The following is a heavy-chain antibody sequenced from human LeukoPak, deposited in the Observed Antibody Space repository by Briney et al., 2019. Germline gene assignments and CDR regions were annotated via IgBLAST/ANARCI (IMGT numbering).Heavy chain of an antibody. CDR2: IIPIFGTA. CDR3: ARLGRMRIVGATTQYIT. D-gene: IGHD1-26*01. V-gene: IGHV1-69*13. Sequence: SVKVSCETSGGTFSSYAISWVRQAPGQGLEWMGGIIPIFGTANYAQKFQGRVTITADESTSTAYMELSSLRSEDTAVYYCARLGRMRIVGATTQYITWGQGTLVIVSS. CDR1: GGTFSSYA. J-gene: IGHJ5*02.